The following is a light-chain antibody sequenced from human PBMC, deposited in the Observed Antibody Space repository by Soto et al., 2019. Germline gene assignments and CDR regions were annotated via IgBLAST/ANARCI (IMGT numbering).Light chain of an antibody. J-gene: IGLJ3*02. Sequence: QLVLTQPPSVSGAPGQRVTISCTGSSSNIGAGYDVHWYQQLPGAAPKLLIHGNSNRPSGVPDRFSGSKSGTSASLAITGLQVEDEADYYCQSYDSSLSGSNWVFGGGTKLTVL. V-gene: IGLV1-40*01. CDR3: QSYDSSLSGSNWV. CDR1: SSNIGAGYD. CDR2: GNS.